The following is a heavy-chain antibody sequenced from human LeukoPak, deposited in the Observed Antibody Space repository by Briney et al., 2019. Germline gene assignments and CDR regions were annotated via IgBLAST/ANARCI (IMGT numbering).Heavy chain of an antibody. J-gene: IGHJ6*03. CDR3: ARQEGLPYYYYYYMDV. V-gene: IGHV4-34*01. D-gene: IGHD2-15*01. CDR1: GGSFSGYY. CDR2: INHSGST. Sequence: SETLSLTCAVYGGSFSGYYWSWIRQPPGKGLEWIGEINHSGSTNYNPSLKSRVTISVDTSKNQFSLKLSSVTAADTAVYYCARQEGLPYYYYYYMDVWGKGTTVTVSS.